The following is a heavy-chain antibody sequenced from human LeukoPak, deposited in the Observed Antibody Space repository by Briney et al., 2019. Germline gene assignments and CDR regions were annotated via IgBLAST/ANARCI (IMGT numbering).Heavy chain of an antibody. CDR3: AKGASMVRGVRGNWFDP. CDR2: ISWNSGSI. CDR1: GFTFDDYA. D-gene: IGHD3-10*01. V-gene: IGHV3-9*01. Sequence: GGSLRLSCAASGFTFDDYAMHWVRQAPGKGLEWVSGISWNSGSIGYADSVKGRFTISRDNAKNSLYLQMNSLRAGDTALYYCAKGASMVRGVRGNWFDPWGQGTLVTASS. J-gene: IGHJ5*02.